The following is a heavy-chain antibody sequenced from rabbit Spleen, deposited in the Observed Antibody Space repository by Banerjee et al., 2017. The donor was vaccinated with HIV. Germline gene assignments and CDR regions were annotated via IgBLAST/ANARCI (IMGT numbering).Heavy chain of an antibody. Sequence: ELVESGGGLVQPGESLKLSCKASGIDFSSYGISWVRQAPGKGLEWIACIYTGGSGSTYYANWAKGRFTISRSTSLSTVDLRMTSLTAADTATYFCARVAYNTAWGFLFTLWGPGTLVTVS. V-gene: IGHV1S47*01. CDR2: IYTGGSGST. CDR3: ARVAYNTAWGFLFTL. J-gene: IGHJ4*01. D-gene: IGHD4-1*01. CDR1: GIDFSSYG.